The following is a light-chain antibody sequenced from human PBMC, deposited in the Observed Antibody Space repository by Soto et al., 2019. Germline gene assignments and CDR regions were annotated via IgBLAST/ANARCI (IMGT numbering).Light chain of an antibody. J-gene: IGKJ4*01. CDR2: GAS. CDR3: QQTYSTPNT. Sequence: DIQMTQSPSSLSASVGDRVTITCRACQSISSYLNWYQQKPGKAPKLLIYGASSLQSGVPSRFSDSGSGTDYTLTISSLQPADFTTYYCQQTYSTPNTFGGGTKVEIK. CDR1: QSISSY. V-gene: IGKV1-39*01.